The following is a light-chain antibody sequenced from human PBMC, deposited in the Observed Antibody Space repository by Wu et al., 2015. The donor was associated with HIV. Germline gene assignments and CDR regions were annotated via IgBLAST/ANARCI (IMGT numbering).Light chain of an antibody. CDR1: QSVSSY. CDR2: DAS. CDR3: QERSNWPST. V-gene: IGKV3-11*01. Sequence: EIVLTQSPATLSLSPGERATLSCRASQSVSSYLAWYQHKPGQAPRLLIYDASNRATGIPARFSGSGSGTDSTLTISSLEPEDFAIYYCQERSNWPSTFGQGTRLEIK. J-gene: IGKJ5*01.